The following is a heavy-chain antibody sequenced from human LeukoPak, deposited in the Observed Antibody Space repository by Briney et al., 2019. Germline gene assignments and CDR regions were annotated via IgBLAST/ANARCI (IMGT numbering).Heavy chain of an antibody. V-gene: IGHV3-48*02. J-gene: IGHJ6*02. CDR1: GFTFSSYS. CDR2: ISSSSSTI. CDR3: ATDRGYCSGGSCYSFYYYYGMDV. Sequence: GGSLRLSCAASGFTFSSYSMNWVRQAPGKGLEWVSYISSSSSTIYYADSVKGRFTISRDNAKNSLYLQMNSLRDEDTAVYYCATDRGYCSGGSCYSFYYYYGMDVWGQGTTVTVSS. D-gene: IGHD2-15*01.